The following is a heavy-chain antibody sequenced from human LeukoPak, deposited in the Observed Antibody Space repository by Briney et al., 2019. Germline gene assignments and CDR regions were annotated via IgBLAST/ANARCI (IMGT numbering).Heavy chain of an antibody. CDR3: AKDLEDSYYFDY. Sequence: GGSLGLSCAASGFTFSSYAMSWVRQAPGKGLEWVSAISGSGGSTYYADSVKGRFTISRDNSKNTLYLQMNSLRAEDTAVYYCAKDLEDSYYFDYWGQGTLVTVSS. V-gene: IGHV3-23*01. CDR1: GFTFSSYA. J-gene: IGHJ4*02. D-gene: IGHD1-1*01. CDR2: ISGSGGST.